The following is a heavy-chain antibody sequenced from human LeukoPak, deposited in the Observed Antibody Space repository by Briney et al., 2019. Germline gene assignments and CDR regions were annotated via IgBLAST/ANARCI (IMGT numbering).Heavy chain of an antibody. D-gene: IGHD6-19*01. CDR3: ATTLVYSSGWYVGGFDY. CDR2: ISYDGSNK. J-gene: IGHJ4*02. V-gene: IGHV3-30-3*01. Sequence: GGSLRLSCAASGFTFSSYAMHWVRQAPGKGLEWVAVISYDGSNKYYADSVKGRFTISRDNSKNTLYLQMNSLRAEDTAVYYCATTLVYSSGWYVGGFDYWGQGTLVTVSS. CDR1: GFTFSSYA.